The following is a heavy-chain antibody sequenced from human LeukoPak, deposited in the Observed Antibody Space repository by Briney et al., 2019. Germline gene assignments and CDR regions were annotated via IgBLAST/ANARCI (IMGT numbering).Heavy chain of an antibody. D-gene: IGHD6-13*01. CDR2: IYYSGST. V-gene: IGHV4-31*03. CDR1: GGSISSGGYY. CDR3: ARVFPIAAAGYFDY. Sequence: PSETLSLTCTVSGGSISSGGYYWSWIRQHPGKGLEWIGYIYYSGSTYYNPSLKSRVTISVDTSKNQSSLKLSSVTAADTAVYYCARVFPIAAAGYFDYWGQGTLVTVSS. J-gene: IGHJ4*02.